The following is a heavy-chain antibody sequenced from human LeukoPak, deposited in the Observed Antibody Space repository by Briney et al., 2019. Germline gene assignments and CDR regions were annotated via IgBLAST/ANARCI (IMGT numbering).Heavy chain of an antibody. CDR3: ARRLTQYDCFDP. V-gene: IGHV6-1*01. CDR2: TYYRSTWYN. CDR1: GDSFSSKSTA. Sequence: SQTLSLTCAISGDSFSSKSTAWNWIRQSPSRGLEWLGRTYYRSTWYNDYAVSVRGRITVNPDTSKNQFSLHLNSVTPEDTAVYYCARRLTQYDCFDPWGQGILVTVSP. J-gene: IGHJ5*02. D-gene: IGHD2-2*01.